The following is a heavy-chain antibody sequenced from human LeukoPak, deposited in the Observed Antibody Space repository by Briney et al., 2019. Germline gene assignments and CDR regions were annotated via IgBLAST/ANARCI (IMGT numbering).Heavy chain of an antibody. CDR2: ISESSSAI. CDR3: VRVTDSSLDY. D-gene: IGHD3-22*01. J-gene: IGHJ4*02. CDR1: GFAFSDSF. Sequence: GGSLRLSCAASGFAFSDSFMSWIRQAPGKGLELISYISESSSAIYYADSVKGRFTISRDNSKNSLYLQTNSLRAEDTAMYCCVRVTDSSLDYWGQGTLVTVSS. V-gene: IGHV3-11*01.